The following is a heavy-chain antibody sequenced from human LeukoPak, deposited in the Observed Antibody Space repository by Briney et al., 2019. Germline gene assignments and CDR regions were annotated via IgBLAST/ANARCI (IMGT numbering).Heavy chain of an antibody. CDR1: GFNFNNYW. J-gene: IGHJ3*01. V-gene: IGHV5-51*01. Sequence: GESLKISCEASGFNFNNYWVGGVRQMPGKGLEWMGIIYPGDYDTRYSPSFQGHATISVDKSISTAYLQWRSLRASDTAMYFCAGHSFDTVDAFDVWGQGTIITVSA. D-gene: IGHD2-2*02. CDR2: IYPGDYDT. CDR3: AGHSFDTVDAFDV.